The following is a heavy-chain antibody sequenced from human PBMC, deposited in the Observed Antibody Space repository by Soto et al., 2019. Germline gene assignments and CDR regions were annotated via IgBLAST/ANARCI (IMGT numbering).Heavy chain of an antibody. J-gene: IGHJ3*01. CDR1: GFTFNSYV. D-gene: IGHD5-12*01. CDR2: VNTGGSSP. V-gene: IGHV3-23*01. Sequence: EVQLLESGGALVQPGGSLRLSCVASGFTFNSYVMTWVRQAPGKGLEWVSGVNTGGSSPHYADSVRGRFTISRDNSKNTLYLQMNTLRVEDTAVYFCAKAAWTADAFDVWGPGTTVTVAS. CDR3: AKAAWTADAFDV.